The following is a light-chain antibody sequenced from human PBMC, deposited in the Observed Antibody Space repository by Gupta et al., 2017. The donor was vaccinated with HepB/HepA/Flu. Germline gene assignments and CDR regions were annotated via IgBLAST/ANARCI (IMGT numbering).Light chain of an antibody. Sequence: DVVMTQSLLSLPVTPGEPASISCRSSQSRLHSNGYNSLDWYLQKPGQAPQLLIYLGSNRASGVPDRFSGSGSGTDFTLKISRGEAEDVGVYYCMQYLQTLWTFGQGTKVEIK. CDR2: LGS. J-gene: IGKJ1*01. CDR3: MQYLQTLWT. V-gene: IGKV2-28*01. CDR1: QSRLHSNGYNS.